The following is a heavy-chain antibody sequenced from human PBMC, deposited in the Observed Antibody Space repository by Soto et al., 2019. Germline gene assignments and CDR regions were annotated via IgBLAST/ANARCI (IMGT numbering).Heavy chain of an antibody. CDR1: GGTFSSYA. V-gene: IGHV1-69*06. CDR2: IIPIFGTA. D-gene: IGHD3-10*01. Sequence: EASVKVSCKASGGTFSSYAISWVRQAPGQGLEWMGGIIPIFGTANYAQKFQGRVTITADKSTSTAYMELSSLRSEDTAVYYCARDYYGSGSYSAYYYYYGMDVWGQGTTVTVSS. CDR3: ARDYYGSGSYSAYYYYYGMDV. J-gene: IGHJ6*02.